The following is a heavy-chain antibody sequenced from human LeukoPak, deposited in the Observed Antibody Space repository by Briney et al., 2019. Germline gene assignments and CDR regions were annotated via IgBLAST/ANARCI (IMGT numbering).Heavy chain of an antibody. CDR1: GFTFSSYG. CDR2: IRYDGSNK. CDR3: AKDRDSGWYLDY. J-gene: IGHJ4*02. D-gene: IGHD6-19*01. Sequence: GGSLRLSCAASGFTFSSYGMHWVCQAPGKGLEWVAFIRYDGSNKYYADSVKGRFTISRDNSMNTLYLQMNSLRAEDTAVYYCAKDRDSGWYLDYWGQGTLVTVSS. V-gene: IGHV3-30*02.